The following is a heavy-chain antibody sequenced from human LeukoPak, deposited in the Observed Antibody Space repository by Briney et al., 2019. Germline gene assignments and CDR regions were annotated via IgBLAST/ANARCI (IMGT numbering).Heavy chain of an antibody. Sequence: ASVKVSCKASGYTFTSYDINWVRQATGQGLERMGWMNPNSGNTGYAQKFQGRVTMTRNTSISTAYMELSSLRSEDTAVYYCARDYDFWSGYFNDWGQGTLVTVSS. CDR1: GYTFTSYD. J-gene: IGHJ4*02. V-gene: IGHV1-8*01. CDR2: MNPNSGNT. CDR3: ARDYDFWSGYFND. D-gene: IGHD3-3*01.